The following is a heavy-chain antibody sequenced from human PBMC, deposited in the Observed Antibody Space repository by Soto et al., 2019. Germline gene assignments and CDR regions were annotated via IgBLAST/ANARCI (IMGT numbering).Heavy chain of an antibody. D-gene: IGHD3-22*01. V-gene: IGHV3-64D*06. J-gene: IGHJ4*02. CDR2: ISSNGGSI. Sequence: GGSLRLSCSASGFTFSSYAMHWVRQAPGKGLEWVSDISSNGGSIYYADSVKGRFTISRDNSKNTLYLQMSRLRAEDAAVYYSENAYYYDCSGDLDNWGQGTLVTVSS. CDR1: GFTFSSYA. CDR3: ENAYYYDCSGDLDN.